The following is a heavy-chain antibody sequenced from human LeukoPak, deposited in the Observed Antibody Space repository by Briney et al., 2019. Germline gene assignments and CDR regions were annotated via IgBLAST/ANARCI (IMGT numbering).Heavy chain of an antibody. V-gene: IGHV3-7*01. D-gene: IGHD5-24*01. J-gene: IGHJ4*02. CDR3: AREKGGYNLALDY. CDR2: IKDDGSGK. CDR1: GFTFSNYW. Sequence: GGSLRLSCAASGFTFSNYWMSWVRQAPGKGLEWVANIKDDGSGKYYVDSLKGRFTISRDNAKNSLYLQMNSLRAEDTAVYYCAREKGGYNLALDYWGQGTLVTVSS.